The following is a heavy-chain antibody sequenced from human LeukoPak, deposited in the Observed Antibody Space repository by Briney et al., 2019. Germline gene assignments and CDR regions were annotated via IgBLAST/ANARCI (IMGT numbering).Heavy chain of an antibody. V-gene: IGHV4-30-4*08. CDR2: IYYSGST. D-gene: IGHD3/OR15-3a*01. J-gene: IGHJ5*02. CDR1: GGSISSGDYY. Sequence: KSSETLSLTCTVSGGSISSGDYYWSWIRQPPGKGLEWIGYIYYSGSTYYNPSLKSRVTISVDTSKNQFSLKLSSVTAADTAVYFCASSGLGPWTFDPWGQGTLVTVSS. CDR3: ASSGLGPWTFDP.